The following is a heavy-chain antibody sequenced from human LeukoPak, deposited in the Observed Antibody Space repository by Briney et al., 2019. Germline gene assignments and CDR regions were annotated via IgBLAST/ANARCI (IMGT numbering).Heavy chain of an antibody. Sequence: PGGSLRLSCAASGFTFSSYAMSWVRQAPGKGLEWASGISGTGGNTYYADSVKGRFTISRDNSMNTLYLQMNSLRAEDTAVYYCAKGNTIFGAVIPLDYWGQGTLVTVSS. CDR3: AKGNTIFGAVIPLDY. J-gene: IGHJ4*02. D-gene: IGHD3-3*01. CDR1: GFTFSSYA. CDR2: ISGTGGNT. V-gene: IGHV3-23*01.